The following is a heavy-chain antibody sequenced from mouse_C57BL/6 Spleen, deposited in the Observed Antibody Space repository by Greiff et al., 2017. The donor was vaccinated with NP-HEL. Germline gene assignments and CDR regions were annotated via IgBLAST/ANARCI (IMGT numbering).Heavy chain of an antibody. D-gene: IGHD1-1*01. CDR1: GYTFTDYE. V-gene: IGHV1-15*01. Sequence: VQLQQSGAELVRPGASVTLSCKASGYTFTDYEMHWVKQTPVHGLEWIGAIDPETGGTAYNQKFKGKAILTADKSSSTAYMELRSLTSEDSAVYYCTRSNSITTVVADYWGQGTTLTVSS. CDR2: IDPETGGT. CDR3: TRSNSITTVVADY. J-gene: IGHJ2*01.